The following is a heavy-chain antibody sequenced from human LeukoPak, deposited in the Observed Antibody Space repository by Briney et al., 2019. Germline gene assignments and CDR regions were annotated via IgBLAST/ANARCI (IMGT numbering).Heavy chain of an antibody. J-gene: IGHJ4*02. V-gene: IGHV5-51*01. D-gene: IGHD6-25*01. Sequence: GESLKISCKGSGYSFTSYRIGWVRQMPGKGLEWMGIIYPGDSDTRYSPSFQGQVTISADKSISTAYLQWSSLKASDTAMYYCASALEAGAPSFDYWGQGTLVTVSS. CDR3: ASALEAGAPSFDY. CDR1: GYSFTSYR. CDR2: IYPGDSDT.